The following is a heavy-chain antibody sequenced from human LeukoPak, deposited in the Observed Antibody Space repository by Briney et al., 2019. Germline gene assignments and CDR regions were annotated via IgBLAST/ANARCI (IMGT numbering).Heavy chain of an antibody. V-gene: IGHV4-59*08. Sequence: NSSETLSLTCTVSGGSISSYYWSWIRQPPGKGLEWIGNIYYSGSTNYNPSLKSRVTISVDTSKNQFSLKLTSVTAADTAVYYCARSRYGSIYYFDYWGQGTLVTVSS. D-gene: IGHD3-10*01. CDR3: ARSRYGSIYYFDY. CDR1: GGSISSYY. CDR2: IYYSGST. J-gene: IGHJ4*02.